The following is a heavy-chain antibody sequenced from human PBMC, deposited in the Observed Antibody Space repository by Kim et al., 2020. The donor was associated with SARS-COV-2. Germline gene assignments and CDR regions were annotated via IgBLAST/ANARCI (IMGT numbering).Heavy chain of an antibody. V-gene: IGHV6-1*01. J-gene: IGHJ4*02. D-gene: IGHD5-12*01. Sequence: DYAVSVKGRITINPDTSKNQFSLQLESVTPEDTAVYYVASDGAGYKYFEHWGQGSLVTVSS. CDR3: ASDGAGYKYFEH.